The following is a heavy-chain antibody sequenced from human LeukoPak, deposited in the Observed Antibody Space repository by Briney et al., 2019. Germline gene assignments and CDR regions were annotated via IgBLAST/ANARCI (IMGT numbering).Heavy chain of an antibody. Sequence: GESLRLSCAASGFTFRSYAMSWLRQAPGKGLEWVSAISGSGGRTYYADSVKGRFTISRDNSKNTVYLQMNSLRAEDTAVYYCARDTLNGPFVISLDYWGQGALVTVSS. CDR1: GFTFRSYA. CDR3: ARDTLNGPFVISLDY. D-gene: IGHD3-9*01. V-gene: IGHV3-23*01. CDR2: ISGSGGRT. J-gene: IGHJ4*02.